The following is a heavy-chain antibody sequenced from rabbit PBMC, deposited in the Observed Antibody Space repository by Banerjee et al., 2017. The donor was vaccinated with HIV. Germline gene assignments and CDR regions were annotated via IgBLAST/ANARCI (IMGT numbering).Heavy chain of an antibody. V-gene: IGHV1S45*01. CDR1: GFDLSSAYY. CDR3: ASTAGGGGGGYAFYL. J-gene: IGHJ4*01. CDR2: IYTGAAYT. Sequence: QEQLVESGGGLVQPEGSLTLTCTASGFDLSSAYYMCWVRQAPGKGLELIACIYTGAAYTYYARWAKGRFTISKTSSTTVTLQMTSLTAADTATYFCASTAGGGGGGYAFYLWGQGTLVTVS. D-gene: IGHD6-1*01.